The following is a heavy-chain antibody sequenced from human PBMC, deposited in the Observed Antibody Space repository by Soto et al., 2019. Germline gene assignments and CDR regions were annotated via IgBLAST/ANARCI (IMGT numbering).Heavy chain of an antibody. J-gene: IGHJ6*02. V-gene: IGHV3-9*01. CDR2: ISWNSGTI. Sequence: PGGSLRLSCAASGFRFGDYAMHWVRQAPGKGLEWVSGISWNSGTIAYADSVKGRFTISRDNAKNSLYLQMNSLRPEDTALFYCAKDRMGGPSPFYGGTTPADGMDVWGQGTTVTVS. CDR3: AKDRMGGPSPFYGGTTPADGMDV. D-gene: IGHD4-17*01. CDR1: GFRFGDYA.